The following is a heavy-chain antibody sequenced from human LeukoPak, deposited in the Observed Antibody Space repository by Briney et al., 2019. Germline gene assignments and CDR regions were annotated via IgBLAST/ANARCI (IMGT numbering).Heavy chain of an antibody. J-gene: IGHJ4*02. CDR3: ARHLYGSGLHRVDY. D-gene: IGHD6-19*01. CDR1: GGSISSSYYY. Sequence: PSETLSLTCTVSGGSISSSYYYWGWIRQPPGKGLEWIGSIYYSGSTYYNPSLKSRVTISVDTSKNQFSLKLSSVTAADTAVYYCARHLYGSGLHRVDYWGQGTLVTVSS. V-gene: IGHV4-39*01. CDR2: IYYSGST.